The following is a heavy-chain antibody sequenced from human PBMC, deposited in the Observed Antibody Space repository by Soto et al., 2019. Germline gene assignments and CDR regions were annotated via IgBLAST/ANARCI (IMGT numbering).Heavy chain of an antibody. J-gene: IGHJ3*02. CDR1: GFTFSSYA. CDR3: AKDASIGYYDSSGPPISAFDI. V-gene: IGHV3-23*01. Sequence: PGGSLRLSCAASGFTFSSYAMSWVRQAPGKGLEWVSAISGSGGSTYYADSVKGRFTISRDNSKNTLYLQMNSLRAGDTAVYYCAKDASIGYYDSSGPPISAFDIWGQGTMVTVSS. D-gene: IGHD3-22*01. CDR2: ISGSGGST.